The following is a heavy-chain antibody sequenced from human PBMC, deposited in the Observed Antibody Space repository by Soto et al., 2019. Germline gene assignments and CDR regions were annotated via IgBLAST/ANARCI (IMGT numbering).Heavy chain of an antibody. CDR3: AREDGVVGSSSAFDH. Sequence: EVQVVESGGGLVKPGGSLRLSCVFSGFTFSTYTMNWVRQAPGKGLELVSSINGRSNYVYYADSVKGRFTISRDNAKNSLYLQMNRLRAEDTAIYYCAREDGVVGSSSAFDHWGRGTLVTVSS. V-gene: IGHV3-21*01. CDR1: GFTFSTYT. CDR2: INGRSNYV. J-gene: IGHJ4*02. D-gene: IGHD1-26*01.